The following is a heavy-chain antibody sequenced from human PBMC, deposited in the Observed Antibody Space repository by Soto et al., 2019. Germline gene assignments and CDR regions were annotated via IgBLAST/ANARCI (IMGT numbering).Heavy chain of an antibody. J-gene: IGHJ6*02. D-gene: IGHD3-10*01. CDR3: AKQLNTYYYGSGSYPAGYYGMDV. Sequence: PGESLKISCKGSGYSFTSYWIGWVRQMPGKGLEWMGIIYPGDSDTRYSPSFQGQVTISADKSISTAYLQWSSLKASDTAMYYYAKQLNTYYYGSGSYPAGYYGMDVGGQGTTVTVSS. CDR1: GYSFTSYW. V-gene: IGHV5-51*01. CDR2: IYPGDSDT.